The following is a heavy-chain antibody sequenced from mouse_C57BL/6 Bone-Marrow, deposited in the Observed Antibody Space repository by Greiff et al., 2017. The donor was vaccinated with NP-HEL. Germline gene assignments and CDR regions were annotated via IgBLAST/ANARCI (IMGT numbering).Heavy chain of an antibody. CDR2: IRRKSSNYAT. Sequence: EVQRVESGGGLVQPKGSLKLSCAASGFTFNTYAMHWVRQAPGKGLEWVARIRRKSSNYATYYADSVKDRFTISRDDSQSMLYLQMNNLKTEDTAMYYCVRDELFTAWFAYWGQGTLVTVSA. D-gene: IGHD4-1*01. CDR1: GFTFNTYA. CDR3: VRDELFTAWFAY. J-gene: IGHJ3*01. V-gene: IGHV10-3*01.